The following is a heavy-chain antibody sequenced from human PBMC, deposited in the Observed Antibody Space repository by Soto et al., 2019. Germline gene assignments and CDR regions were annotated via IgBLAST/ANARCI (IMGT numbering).Heavy chain of an antibody. Sequence: GSLRLSCASSGFPFTNYWVNCVVHTPGKGLMWVSRISPDGSDVGYADSVEGRFTVSRDNAKNTLYLQMHSLRAEDTAMYYCACWGHIVPVAPSDFDRWGQGTLVTVSS. CDR2: ISPDGSDV. CDR3: ACWGHIVPVAPSDFDR. D-gene: IGHD2-8*02. CDR1: GFPFTNYW. J-gene: IGHJ4*02. V-gene: IGHV3-74*01.